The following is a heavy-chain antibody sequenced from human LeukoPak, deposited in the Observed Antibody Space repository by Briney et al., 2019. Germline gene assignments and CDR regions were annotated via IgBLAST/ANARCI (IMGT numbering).Heavy chain of an antibody. CDR1: GFIVTSNY. CDR3: ARRGNSGSLGRAFDI. CDR2: IYSGGST. V-gene: IGHV3-53*01. Sequence: GGSLRLSCAPSGFIVTSNYMSWVRQAPGKGLEWVSIIYSGGSTYYADSVKGRFTISRDKSKNTVFLQMDNLRAEDTAVYYCARRGNSGSLGRAFDIWGQGTMVTVSS. J-gene: IGHJ3*02. D-gene: IGHD1-26*01.